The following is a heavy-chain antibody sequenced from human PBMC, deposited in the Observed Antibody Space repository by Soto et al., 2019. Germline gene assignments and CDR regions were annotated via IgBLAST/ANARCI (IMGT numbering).Heavy chain of an antibody. J-gene: IGHJ4*02. Sequence: QVQLQESGPGLVEPSGTLSLTCAVSGGSVSDTNWWSWVRQPPGKGLEWIGEIYHSGSTYYNPSLKSRLTISVDKSKNQFSLRLNSVTAADTAVYFCARDRAVSARGSFDYWGQGTLVTVSS. V-gene: IGHV4-4*02. CDR1: GGSVSDTNW. CDR3: ARDRAVSARGSFDY. D-gene: IGHD6-19*01. CDR2: IYHSGST.